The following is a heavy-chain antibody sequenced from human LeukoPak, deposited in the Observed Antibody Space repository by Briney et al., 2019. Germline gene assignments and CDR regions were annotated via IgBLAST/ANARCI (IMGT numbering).Heavy chain of an antibody. CDR3: ARGVHGDYRWYFDL. V-gene: IGHV4-59*01. J-gene: IGHJ2*01. CDR2: IYYSGST. CDR1: GGSISSYY. Sequence: SETLSLTCTVSGGSISSYYWSWIRQPPGKGLEWIGYIYYSGSTNYNPSLKSRVTISVDTSKNQFSLKLSSVTAADTAVYYCARGVHGDYRWYFDLWGRGTLVTVSS. D-gene: IGHD4-17*01.